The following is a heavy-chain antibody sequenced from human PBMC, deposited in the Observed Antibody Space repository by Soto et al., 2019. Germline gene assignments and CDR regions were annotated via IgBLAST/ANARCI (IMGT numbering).Heavy chain of an antibody. CDR1: GFTFSSYS. V-gene: IGHV3-21*01. CDR2: ISSSSSYI. D-gene: IGHD4-17*01. Sequence: EVQLVESGGGLVKPGGSLRLSCAASGFTFSSYSMNWVRQAPGKGLEWVSSISSSSSYIYYADSVKGRFTISRDNAKNSLYLQMNRLRAEDTAVYYCARAVTTLESSGWFDPWGQGTLVTVSS. J-gene: IGHJ5*02. CDR3: ARAVTTLESSGWFDP.